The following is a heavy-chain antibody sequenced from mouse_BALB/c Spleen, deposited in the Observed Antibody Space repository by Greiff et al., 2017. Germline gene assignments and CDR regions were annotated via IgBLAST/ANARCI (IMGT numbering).Heavy chain of an antibody. V-gene: IGHV1S81*02. CDR1: GYTFTSYW. CDR3: ARYGNYAYFDY. D-gene: IGHD2-10*02. CDR2: INPSNGRT. J-gene: IGHJ2*01. Sequence: QVQLQQPGAELVKPGASVKLSCKASGYTFTSYWMHWVKQRPGQGLEWIGEINPSNGRTNYNEKFKSKATLTVDKSSSTAYMQLSSLTSEDSAVYYCARYGNYAYFDYWGQGTTLTVSS.